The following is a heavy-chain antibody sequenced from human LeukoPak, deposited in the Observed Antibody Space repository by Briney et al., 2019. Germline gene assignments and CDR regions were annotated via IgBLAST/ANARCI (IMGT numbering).Heavy chain of an antibody. J-gene: IGHJ4*02. CDR2: ISYDGNQN. Sequence: GGSLRLSCAASGFTFSRYAMHWVRQAPGKGLEWVAVISYDGNQNYYADSVKGRFTISGDSSKSTLYLQMNSLRVEDTAVYYCARDESLDYWGQGTLVTVSS. CDR1: GFTFSRYA. V-gene: IGHV3-30*01. CDR3: ARDESLDY.